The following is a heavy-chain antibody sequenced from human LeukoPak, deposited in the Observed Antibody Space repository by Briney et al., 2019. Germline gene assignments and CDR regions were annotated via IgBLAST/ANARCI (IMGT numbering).Heavy chain of an antibody. Sequence: GESLKISCKGSGYSFTSYWIGWVRQMPGKGLEWMGVIYPGDSDTKYSPSFQGQVTISADKSISTAYLQWTSLKASDTAKSYCARQHYDYIWGSYTANRYFDYWGQGTLVTVSS. J-gene: IGHJ4*02. V-gene: IGHV5-51*01. D-gene: IGHD3-16*01. CDR3: ARQHYDYIWGSYTANRYFDY. CDR1: GYSFTSYW. CDR2: IYPGDSDT.